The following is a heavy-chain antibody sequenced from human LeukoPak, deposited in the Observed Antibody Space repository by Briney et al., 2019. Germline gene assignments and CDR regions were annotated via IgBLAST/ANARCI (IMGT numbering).Heavy chain of an antibody. Sequence: ASVKVSCKVSGHTLTELSMHWVRQAPGKGLEWMGGFDPEDGGTIYAQKFQGRVTMTEDTSTDTAYMELSSLRSEDTAVCYCATVAQLVLGGQYYFDYWGQGTLVTVSS. CDR3: ATVAQLVLGGQYYFDY. CDR2: FDPEDGGT. D-gene: IGHD6-6*01. V-gene: IGHV1-24*01. J-gene: IGHJ4*02. CDR1: GHTLTELS.